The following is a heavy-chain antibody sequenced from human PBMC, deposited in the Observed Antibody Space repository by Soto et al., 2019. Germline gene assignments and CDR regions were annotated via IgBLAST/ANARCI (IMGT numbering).Heavy chain of an antibody. CDR3: AKDQADVLLWFGELSAFDY. D-gene: IGHD3-10*01. CDR1: GFTFSSYG. V-gene: IGHV3-30*18. CDR2: ISYDGSNK. J-gene: IGHJ4*02. Sequence: GGSLRLSCAASGFTFSSYGMHWVRQAPGKGLEWVAVISYDGSNKYYADSVKGRFTISRDNSKNTLYLQMNSLRAEDTAVYYCAKDQADVLLWFGELSAFDYWGQGTLVTVSS.